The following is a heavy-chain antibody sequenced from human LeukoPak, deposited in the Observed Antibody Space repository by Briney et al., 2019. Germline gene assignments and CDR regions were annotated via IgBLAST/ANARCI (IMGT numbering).Heavy chain of an antibody. Sequence: ASVKVSCKASGYTFTSYGISWVRQAPGQGLEWMGWTSAYNGNTNYAQKPQGRVTMTTDTSTSTAYMELRSLRSDDTAVYYCARVGMITFGGVSPSYWGQGTLVTVSS. D-gene: IGHD3-16*01. CDR3: ARVGMITFGGVSPSY. V-gene: IGHV1-18*01. CDR2: TSAYNGNT. CDR1: GYTFTSYG. J-gene: IGHJ4*02.